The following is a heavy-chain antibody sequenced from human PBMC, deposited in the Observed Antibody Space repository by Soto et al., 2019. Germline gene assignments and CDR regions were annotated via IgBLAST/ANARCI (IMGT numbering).Heavy chain of an antibody. D-gene: IGHD4-17*01. Sequence: EVQLVESGGGLVQPGGSLRLSCAASGFTVSSNYMSWVRQAPGKGLEWVSVIYSGGSTYYADSVKGRFTISRDKAKNTLYLQMNSLGAEDTAVYYCARGGSYGGNSEGEIDYWGQGTLVTVSS. V-gene: IGHV3-66*01. CDR3: ARGGSYGGNSEGEIDY. J-gene: IGHJ4*02. CDR1: GFTVSSNY. CDR2: IYSGGST.